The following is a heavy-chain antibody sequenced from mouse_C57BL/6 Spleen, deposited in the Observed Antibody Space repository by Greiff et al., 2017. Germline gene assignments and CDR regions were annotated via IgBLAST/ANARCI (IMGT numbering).Heavy chain of an antibody. D-gene: IGHD1-1*01. V-gene: IGHV1-64*01. CDR2: IHPNSGST. CDR1: GYTFTSYW. Sequence: QVQLQQPGAELVKPGASVKLSCKASGYTFTSYWMHWVKQRPGQGLEWIGMIHPNSGSTNYNEKFKSKATLTVDKSSSTAYMQLSSLTSEDSAVYYCARSHYYGISYAMDYWGQGTSVTVSS. CDR3: ARSHYYGISYAMDY. J-gene: IGHJ4*01.